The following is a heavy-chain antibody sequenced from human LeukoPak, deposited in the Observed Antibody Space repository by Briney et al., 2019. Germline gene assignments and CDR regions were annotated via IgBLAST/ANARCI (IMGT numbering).Heavy chain of an antibody. CDR1: GGTFSSYA. Sequence: ASVKVSCKASGGTFSSYAISWVRQAPGQGLEWMGRIIPILGIANYAQKFQGRVTITADKSTSTAYMELSSLRSEDTAVYYCARERRSGYDVNWFDPWGQGTLVTVSS. V-gene: IGHV1-69*04. CDR2: IIPILGIA. J-gene: IGHJ5*02. D-gene: IGHD5-12*01. CDR3: ARERRSGYDVNWFDP.